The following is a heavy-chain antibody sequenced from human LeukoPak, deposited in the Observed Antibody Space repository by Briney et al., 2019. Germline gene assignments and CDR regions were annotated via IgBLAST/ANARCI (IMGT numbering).Heavy chain of an antibody. Sequence: ASVKVSCKASGYTFTGYFLHWVRRAPGQGFVWMGWINPNSGGTYYTQRFQGRVTMTRDTSISTAYMELSSLRSDDTAVYYCARAQSLTAPAGTFANSWGQGTLVTVSS. J-gene: IGHJ4*02. V-gene: IGHV1-2*02. CDR1: GYTFTGYF. D-gene: IGHD6-13*01. CDR2: INPNSGGT. CDR3: ARAQSLTAPAGTFANS.